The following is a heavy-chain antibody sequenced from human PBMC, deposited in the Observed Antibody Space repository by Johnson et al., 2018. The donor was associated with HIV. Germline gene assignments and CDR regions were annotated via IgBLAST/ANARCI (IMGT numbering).Heavy chain of an antibody. CDR1: GFTFSSYG. J-gene: IGHJ3*02. V-gene: IGHV3-30*19. D-gene: IGHD3-10*01. CDR2: ISYDGNNK. Sequence: VQLVESGGGVVQPRRSLRLSCAASGFTFSSYGMHWVRQAPGKGLEWVAVISYDGNNKYYADSVKGRFTISRDNSKNTLHLQMNSLRAEDAAVYYCARDPYGSGPYVAFDIWGQGTMVTVSS. CDR3: ARDPYGSGPYVAFDI.